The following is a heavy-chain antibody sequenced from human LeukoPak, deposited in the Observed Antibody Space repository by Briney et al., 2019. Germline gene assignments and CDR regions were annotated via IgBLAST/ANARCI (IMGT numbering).Heavy chain of an antibody. CDR2: ISGSGGST. J-gene: IGHJ6*03. CDR1: GFTFSSYG. V-gene: IGHV3-23*01. Sequence: GGSLRLSCAASGFTFSSYGMSWVRQAPGKGLEWVSAISGSGGSTYYADSVKGRFTISRDNAKNTLYLQMNSLRAEDTAVYYCARDPYSGTYGDTYYYYMDVWGKGTTVTISS. CDR3: ARDPYSGTYGDTYYYYMDV. D-gene: IGHD1-26*01.